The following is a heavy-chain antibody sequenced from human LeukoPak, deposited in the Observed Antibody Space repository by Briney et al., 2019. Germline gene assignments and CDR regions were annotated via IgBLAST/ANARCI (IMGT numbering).Heavy chain of an antibody. CDR2: MNPNSGNT. CDR1: GYTFTSYD. J-gene: IGHJ1*01. D-gene: IGHD6-13*01. CDR3: ARERRSSSWSRPACFQH. Sequence: ASVKVSCKASGYTFTSYDINWVRQATGQGLEWMGWMNPNSGNTGYAQKFQGRVTMTRNTSISTAYMELSSLRSEDTAVYYCARERRSSSWSRPACFQHWGQGTLVTVSS. V-gene: IGHV1-8*01.